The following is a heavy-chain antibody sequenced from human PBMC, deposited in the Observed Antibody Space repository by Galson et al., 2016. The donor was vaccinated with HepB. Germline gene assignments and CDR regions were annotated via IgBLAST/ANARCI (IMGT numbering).Heavy chain of an antibody. CDR3: ARFSWFGEILDFDV. V-gene: IGHV4-59*11. J-gene: IGHJ3*01. CDR1: GTSISSHY. Sequence: ETLSLTCAVSGTSISSHYWSWIRQPPGKGLEWIGYIYYTGYTSYDPSVKSRVTISVDTSKKQFSLRLNSVTAADTAVYYCARFSWFGEILDFDVWGQGTLVTVSS. D-gene: IGHD3-10*01. CDR2: IYYTGYT.